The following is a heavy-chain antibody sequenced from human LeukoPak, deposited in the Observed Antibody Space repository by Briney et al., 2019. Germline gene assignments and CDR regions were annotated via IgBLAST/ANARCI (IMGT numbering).Heavy chain of an antibody. CDR2: IYTSGST. V-gene: IGHV4-61*02. CDR1: GGSISSGSYY. J-gene: IGHJ4*02. CDR3: ASPGIAAAAPPIDY. Sequence: SETLSLTCTVSGGSISSGSYYWRWLRQPAGKGLEWIGRIYTSGSTNYNPSLKSRVTISVDTSKNQFSLKLSSVTAADTAVYYCASPGIAAAAPPIDYWGQGTLVTVSS. D-gene: IGHD6-13*01.